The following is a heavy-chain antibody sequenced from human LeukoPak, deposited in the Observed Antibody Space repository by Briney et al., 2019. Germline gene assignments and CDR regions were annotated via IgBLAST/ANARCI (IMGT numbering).Heavy chain of an antibody. D-gene: IGHD3-22*01. CDR1: GLTSGSFA. J-gene: IGHJ4*02. CDR2: FSFVGSNK. V-gene: IGHV3-30-3*01. CDR3: ARAGYDSSGYYPNLYYFDY. Sequence: GGSLRLSCAASGLTSGSFAMHWVRRAPGKGRGWGAVFSFVGSNKYYADSVKGRFTISRDNSKNTLYLQMNSLRAEDTAVYYCARAGYDSSGYYPNLYYFDYWGQGTLVTVSS.